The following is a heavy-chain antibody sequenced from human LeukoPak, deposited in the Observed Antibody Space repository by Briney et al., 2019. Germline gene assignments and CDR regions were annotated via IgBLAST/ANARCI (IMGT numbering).Heavy chain of an antibody. Sequence: SETLSLTCAVYGGSFTVYSWTWIRQPPGKSLEWVGEISPSGNTQYNPSLKSRVTISLDASKSQFYLKLNSVTAADTAVYYCARRVRSADYRLDYWGQGTLVTVSS. CDR2: ISPSGNT. D-gene: IGHD4-11*01. CDR3: ARRVRSADYRLDY. CDR1: GGSFTVYS. V-gene: IGHV4-34*01. J-gene: IGHJ4*02.